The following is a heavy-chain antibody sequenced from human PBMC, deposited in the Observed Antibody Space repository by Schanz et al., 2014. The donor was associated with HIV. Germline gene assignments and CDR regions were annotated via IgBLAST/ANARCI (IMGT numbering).Heavy chain of an antibody. CDR2: ISNDGGNK. CDR1: GFTFTNYA. Sequence: QMQLVESGGAVVRPGGSLRLSCAASGFTFTNYAIQWVRQAPGKGLEWVAVISNDGGNKYYADSVKGRFTISRDNSKNKVFLQMNSLRTDDTAVYYCARSQKAASCCFPLDYWGQGTLVTIFS. D-gene: IGHD2-2*01. J-gene: IGHJ4*02. CDR3: ARSQKAASCCFPLDY. V-gene: IGHV3-30*03.